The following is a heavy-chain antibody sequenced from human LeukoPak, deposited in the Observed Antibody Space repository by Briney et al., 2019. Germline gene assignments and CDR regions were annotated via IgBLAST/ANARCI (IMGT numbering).Heavy chain of an antibody. CDR3: AKVYSRSFGDYISKTKDAFDI. CDR1: GFTFSNAW. J-gene: IGHJ3*02. V-gene: IGHV3-15*01. D-gene: IGHD3-10*01. CDR2: IKSKTDGGTT. Sequence: GGSLRLSCAASGFTFSNAWMSWVRQAPGKGLEWVGRIKSKTDGGTTDYAAPVKGRFTISRDDSKNTLYLQMNSLRAEDTAVYYCAKVYSRSFGDYISKTKDAFDIWGQGTMVTVSS.